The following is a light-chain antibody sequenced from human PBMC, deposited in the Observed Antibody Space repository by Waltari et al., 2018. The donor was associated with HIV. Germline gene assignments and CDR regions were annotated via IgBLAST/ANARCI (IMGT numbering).Light chain of an antibody. CDR2: DAS. Sequence: EIVMTQPPATLSVSPGERATLSCRASQSVGSNLAWYQQKPGQAPRLLIYDASTRANGIPARFSGSWSGTYFTLTISSLQSEDFAVYFCHQYNNWPPGTFGQGAKLEIK. J-gene: IGKJ2*01. CDR3: HQYNNWPPGT. V-gene: IGKV3-15*01. CDR1: QSVGSN.